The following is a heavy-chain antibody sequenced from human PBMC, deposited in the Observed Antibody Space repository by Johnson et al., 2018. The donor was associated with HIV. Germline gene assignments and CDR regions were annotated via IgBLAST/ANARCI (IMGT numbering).Heavy chain of an antibody. J-gene: IGHJ3*02. CDR1: GFTFDDYA. CDR2: ISWNSGSI. V-gene: IGHV3-9*03. D-gene: IGHD6-25*01. CDR3: ATQNYPTGGIGWVGGAFDI. Sequence: VQLVESGGGLVQPGRSLRLSCAASGFTFDDYAMHWVRQAPGKGLEWVSGISWNSGSIGYADSVKGRFTISRDNAKNSLYLQMNSLRAEDMAVYYCATQNYPTGGIGWVGGAFDIWGQGTMVTVSS.